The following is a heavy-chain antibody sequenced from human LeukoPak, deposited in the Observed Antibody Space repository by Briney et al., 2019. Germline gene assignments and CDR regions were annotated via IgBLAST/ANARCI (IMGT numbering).Heavy chain of an antibody. CDR2: INPSGGST. J-gene: IGHJ6*03. CDR3: ARGGTGTTYYYYYMDV. Sequence: ASVKVSCKASGYTFTSYYMHWVRQAPGQGLEWMGIINPSGGSTSYAQKFQGRVTMTRDMSTSTVYMELSSLRSEDTAVYYCARGGTGTTYYYYYMDVWGKGTTVTVSS. D-gene: IGHD1-1*01. V-gene: IGHV1-46*01. CDR1: GYTFTSYY.